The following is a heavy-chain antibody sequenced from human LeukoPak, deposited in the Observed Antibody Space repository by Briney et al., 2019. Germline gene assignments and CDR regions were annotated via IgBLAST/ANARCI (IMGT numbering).Heavy chain of an antibody. CDR2: IYYSGST. CDR3: ARGFYPATADY. V-gene: IGHV4-39*07. J-gene: IGHJ4*02. D-gene: IGHD2/OR15-2a*01. Sequence: RTSETLSLTCTVSGDSISSGSYYWSWIRQPPGKGLEWIGSIYYSGSTYYNPSLKSRVTISVDTSKNQFSLKLSSVTAADTAVYYCARGFYPATADYWGQGTLVTVSS. CDR1: GDSISSGSYY.